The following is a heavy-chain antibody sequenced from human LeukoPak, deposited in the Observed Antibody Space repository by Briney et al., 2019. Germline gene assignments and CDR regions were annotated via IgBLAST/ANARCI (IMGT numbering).Heavy chain of an antibody. J-gene: IGHJ6*03. Sequence: GGSLRLSCAASGFTFSSYAMSWVRQAPGKGLEWVSSISGSGGSTYYADSVKGRFTISRDNSKNTLYLQMNSLRAEDTAVYYCAKDGSGYYLGYYYYYMDVWGKGTTVTISS. V-gene: IGHV3-23*01. CDR3: AKDGSGYYLGYYYYYMDV. CDR2: ISGSGGST. CDR1: GFTFSSYA. D-gene: IGHD3-22*01.